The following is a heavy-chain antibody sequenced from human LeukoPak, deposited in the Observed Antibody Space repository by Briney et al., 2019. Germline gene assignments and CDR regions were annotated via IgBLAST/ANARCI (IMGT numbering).Heavy chain of an antibody. Sequence: QPGRSLRLSCAASGFTFSSYAMHWVRQAPGKGLEWVAVISYDGNNKYYADSVKGRFTISRDNSQNTLYLQMNSLRPEDTAVYYCAKGGASVTRYVDYWGQGTLVTVSS. CDR2: ISYDGNNK. J-gene: IGHJ4*02. CDR1: GFTFSSYA. CDR3: AKGGASVTRYVDY. V-gene: IGHV3-30*04. D-gene: IGHD4-17*01.